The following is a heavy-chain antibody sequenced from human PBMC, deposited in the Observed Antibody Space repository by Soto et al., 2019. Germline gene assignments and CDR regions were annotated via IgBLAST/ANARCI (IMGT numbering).Heavy chain of an antibody. D-gene: IGHD5-12*01. Sequence: QVHLVQSGVEVKTPGASVKVSCQASGYTYFTYDISWVRQAPGQGLEWMGWISTYSGDTKYAQKFQGRVTMTTDTSTSTAYLELRSLRSDDTAVYYCARLHGPTTPEKGFDPWGQGTLVTVSS. J-gene: IGHJ5*02. CDR3: ARLHGPTTPEKGFDP. CDR1: GYTYFTYD. V-gene: IGHV1-18*01. CDR2: ISTYSGDT.